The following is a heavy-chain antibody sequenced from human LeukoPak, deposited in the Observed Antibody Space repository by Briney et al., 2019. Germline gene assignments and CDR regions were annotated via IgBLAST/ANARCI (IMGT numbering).Heavy chain of an antibody. J-gene: IGHJ5*02. Sequence: GSSVKVSCKASGGTFSSYAISWVRQAPGQGLEWMGGIIPIVGTANYAQKFQGRVTITADESTSTAYMELSSLRSEDTAVYYCARDRLGRPFWSGHTNWFDPWGQGTLVTVSS. CDR1: GGTFSSYA. V-gene: IGHV1-69*01. CDR3: ARDRLGRPFWSGHTNWFDP. D-gene: IGHD3-3*01. CDR2: IIPIVGTA.